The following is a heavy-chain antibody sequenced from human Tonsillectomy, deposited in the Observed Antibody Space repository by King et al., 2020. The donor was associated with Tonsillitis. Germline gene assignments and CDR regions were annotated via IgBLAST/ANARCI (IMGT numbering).Heavy chain of an antibody. CDR3: AREDHSPAATRGGGMF. V-gene: IGHV3-74*01. CDR1: GFTFSRYW. J-gene: IGHJ4*02. Sequence: VQLVESGGGLVQPGGPLRLACAASGFTFSRYWMIWVRQAPGKGLMWVSRINNDETIINYADSVKGRFTISRDNAKNTLYLQMNSLRAEDTAVYYCAREDHSPAATRGGGMFWGQGTLVTVSS. CDR2: INNDETII. D-gene: IGHD2-2*01.